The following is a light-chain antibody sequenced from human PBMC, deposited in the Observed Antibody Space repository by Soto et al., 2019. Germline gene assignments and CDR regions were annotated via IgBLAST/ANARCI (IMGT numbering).Light chain of an antibody. CDR2: DVS. J-gene: IGLJ2*01. Sequence: QSALTQPASVSGSPGQSITISCTGTSSDVGGYNYVSWYQQHPGKAPKLMIYDVSNRPSGVSNRFSGSKSGTTASLTITGLQAEDEADYYCNSYTSSSTLAVVFGGGTKLTVL. CDR3: NSYTSSSTLAVV. V-gene: IGLV2-14*01. CDR1: SSDVGGYNY.